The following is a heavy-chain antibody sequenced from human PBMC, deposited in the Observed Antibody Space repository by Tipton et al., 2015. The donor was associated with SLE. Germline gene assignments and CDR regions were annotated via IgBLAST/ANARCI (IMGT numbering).Heavy chain of an antibody. CDR1: GGSFSGYY. V-gene: IGHV4-34*01. Sequence: TLSLTCTVYGGSFSGYYCSWIRQAPGKGLEWIGEINHSGSTNYNPSLKSRVTLSVDMSKNQFSLTLNSVTTADTAVYFCAREAEYSPYAFAHWGPGTPVTVSS. D-gene: IGHD5-12*01. CDR2: INHSGST. CDR3: AREAEYSPYAFAH. J-gene: IGHJ4*02.